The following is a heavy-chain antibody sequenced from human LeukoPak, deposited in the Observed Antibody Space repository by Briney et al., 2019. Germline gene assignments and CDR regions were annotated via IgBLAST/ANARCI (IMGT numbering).Heavy chain of an antibody. CDR2: IYSSGRT. Sequence: SETLSLTCTVSAGSINEYYWSWVRQPPGKGLEWIGYIYSSGRTNYNPSLKSRSNISVETSKNQFSLKLTSATAADTAVYYCARSSAAAGPTHNLFDPWGQGTLVTVPS. V-gene: IGHV4-59*08. J-gene: IGHJ5*02. CDR3: ARSSAAAGPTHNLFDP. D-gene: IGHD6-13*01. CDR1: AGSINEYY.